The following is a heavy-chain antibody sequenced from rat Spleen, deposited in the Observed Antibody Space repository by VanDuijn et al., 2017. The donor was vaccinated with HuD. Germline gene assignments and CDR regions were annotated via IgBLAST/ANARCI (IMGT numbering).Heavy chain of an antibody. V-gene: IGHV5-29*01. D-gene: IGHD1-2*01. J-gene: IGHJ1*01. Sequence: EVQLVESDGGLVQPGRSLKLSCAASGFTFSDYYMAWVRQAPTKGLEWVATISSDGGRNFYRDSVKGRFTISRDNAKSTLYLQMDSLRSEDTATYYCARHRWYSSYGGYFDFWGPGTMVTVSS. CDR2: ISSDGGRN. CDR1: GFTFSDYY. CDR3: ARHRWYSSYGGYFDF.